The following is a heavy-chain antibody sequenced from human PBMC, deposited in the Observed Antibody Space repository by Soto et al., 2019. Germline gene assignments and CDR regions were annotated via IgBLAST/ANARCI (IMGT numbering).Heavy chain of an antibody. CDR2: IYYSGST. V-gene: IGHV4-39*01. CDR3: ARGHRGATTFDY. Sequence: SETLSLTCTVSGGSISISSYYWGWIRQPPGKGMEWIGSIYYSGSTYYNPSLKSRVTISVDTSKNQFSLKLSSVTAADTAVYYCARGHRGATTFDYWGQGTLVTVSS. J-gene: IGHJ4*02. D-gene: IGHD1-26*01. CDR1: GGSISISSYY.